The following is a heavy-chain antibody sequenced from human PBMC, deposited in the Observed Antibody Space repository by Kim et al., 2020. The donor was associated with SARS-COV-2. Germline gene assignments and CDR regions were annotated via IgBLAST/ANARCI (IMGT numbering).Heavy chain of an antibody. CDR3: ARVWGGRHINF. V-gene: IGHV4-34*01. D-gene: IGHD1-26*01. J-gene: IGHJ4*02. CDR2: INHDGTT. Sequence: SETLSLTCAVYGESFTAFFWGWIRQAPGKGLEWIGQINHDGTTNYNPSLESRVTMSIDTSKNQSSLTLTSVTAADTAVYYCARVWGGRHINFWGRGTLVTVSS. CDR1: GESFTAFF.